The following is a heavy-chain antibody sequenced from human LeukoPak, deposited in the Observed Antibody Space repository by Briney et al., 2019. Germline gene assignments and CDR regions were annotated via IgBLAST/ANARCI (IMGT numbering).Heavy chain of an antibody. CDR3: ARDHSSGYYSDY. J-gene: IGHJ4*02. CDR2: ISGRDGST. D-gene: IGHD3-22*01. CDR1: GFTFSSYA. V-gene: IGHV3-23*01. Sequence: PGGSLRLSCAASGFTFSSYAMSWVRQAPGKGLEWISGISGRDGSTYYVDSVKGRFTISRDNSKNTLYLQMNSLRAEDTAVYYCARDHSSGYYSDYWGQGTLVTVSS.